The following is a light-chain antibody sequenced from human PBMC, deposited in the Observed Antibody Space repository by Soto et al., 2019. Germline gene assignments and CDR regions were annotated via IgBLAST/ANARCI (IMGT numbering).Light chain of an antibody. CDR3: QQYYTTPIT. CDR1: QSVLYSSSNKNY. CDR2: WAS. J-gene: IGKJ5*01. Sequence: DIVMTQSPDSLAVSLGERATINCKSSQSVLYSSSNKNYLAWYQQKSGQPPKLLISWASIRESGVPDRFTGSGSGTAFTLTISSLQAEDVAVYYCQQYYTTPITFGHGTRLEIK. V-gene: IGKV4-1*01.